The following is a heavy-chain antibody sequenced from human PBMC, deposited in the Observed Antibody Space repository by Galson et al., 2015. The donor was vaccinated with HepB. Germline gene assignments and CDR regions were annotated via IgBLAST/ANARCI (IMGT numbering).Heavy chain of an antibody. D-gene: IGHD4-17*01. CDR2: ISGSGGST. CDR1: GFTFSSYA. V-gene: IGHV3-23*01. J-gene: IGHJ6*02. Sequence: SLRLSCAASGFTFSSYAMSWVRQAPGKGLEWVSAISGSGGSTYYADSVKGRFTISRDNSKNTLYLRMNSLRAEDTAVYYCAKASVTPDHYYYYGMDVWGQGTTVTVSS. CDR3: AKASVTPDHYYYYGMDV.